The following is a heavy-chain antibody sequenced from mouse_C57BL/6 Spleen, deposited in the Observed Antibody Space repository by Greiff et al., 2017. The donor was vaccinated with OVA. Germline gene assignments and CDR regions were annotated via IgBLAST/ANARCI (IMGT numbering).Heavy chain of an antibody. V-gene: IGHV1-55*01. CDR3: SRSFSISPCFAY. CDR2: IDPGGGST. CDR1: GYTFTSYW. Sequence: QVQLQQPGAELVRPGASVKLSCKASGYTFTSYWITWVKQRPGQGLEWIGDIDPGGGSTNYNEKFKSKATLTVEKSSSTAYMQLSILTSEDSAVYYCSRSFSISPCFAYWGPGTTLTVSS. D-gene: IGHD2-10*02. J-gene: IGHJ2*01.